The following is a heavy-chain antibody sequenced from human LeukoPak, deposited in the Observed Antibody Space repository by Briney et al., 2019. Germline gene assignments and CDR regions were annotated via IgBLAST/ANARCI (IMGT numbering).Heavy chain of an antibody. CDR2: IYYSGST. Sequence: SETLSLTCTVSGGSISSSSYYWGWIRQPPGKGLEWIGSIYYSGSTYYNPSLKSRVTISVDTSKNQFSLKLSSVTAADTAVYYCGGQYSSSWGYFDYWGQGTLVTVSS. CDR1: GGSISSSSYY. D-gene: IGHD6-13*01. CDR3: GGQYSSSWGYFDY. J-gene: IGHJ4*02. V-gene: IGHV4-39*01.